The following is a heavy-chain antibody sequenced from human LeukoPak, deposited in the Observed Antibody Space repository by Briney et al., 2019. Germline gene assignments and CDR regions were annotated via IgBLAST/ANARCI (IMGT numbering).Heavy chain of an antibody. CDR1: GYTFTNYY. V-gene: IGHV1-46*04. CDR3: ARDYCGGDCHFDY. J-gene: IGHJ4*02. Sequence: ASVKVSRKPSGYTFTNYYMHWVRQAPGQGLEWVGIINPSDGTTRYAQKLQGRVTMTRDMSTSTVYMELTALRSDDTAVYYCARDYCGGDCHFDYWGQGTLVTVSS. CDR2: INPSDGTT. D-gene: IGHD2-21*02.